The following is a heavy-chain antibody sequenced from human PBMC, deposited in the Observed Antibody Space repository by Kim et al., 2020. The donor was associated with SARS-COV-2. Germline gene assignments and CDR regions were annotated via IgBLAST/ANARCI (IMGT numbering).Heavy chain of an antibody. V-gene: IGHV1-69*01. Sequence: FGTANYAQKFQGRVTITADESTSTAYMELSSLRSEDTAVYYCASERGMDVWGQGTTVTVSS. CDR3: ASERGMDV. J-gene: IGHJ6*02. CDR2: FGTA.